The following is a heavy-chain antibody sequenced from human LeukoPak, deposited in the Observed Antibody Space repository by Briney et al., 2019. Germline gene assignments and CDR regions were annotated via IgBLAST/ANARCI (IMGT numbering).Heavy chain of an antibody. V-gene: IGHV4-38-2*01. CDR1: GFTFSGFG. J-gene: IGHJ6*03. CDR3: ARVWGSGSRIYYYYYMDV. Sequence: GSLRLSCVVSGFTFSGFGMNWVRQAPGKGLEWIGSIYYSGSTYYNPSLKSRVTISVDTSKNQFSLKLSSVTAADTAVYYCARVWGSGSRIYYYYYMDVWGKGTTVTVSS. D-gene: IGHD3-10*01. CDR2: IYYSGST.